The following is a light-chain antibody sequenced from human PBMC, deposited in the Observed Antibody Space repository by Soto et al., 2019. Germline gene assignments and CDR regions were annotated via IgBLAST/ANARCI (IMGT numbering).Light chain of an antibody. CDR2: GGS. CDR1: QNIRGNE. Sequence: EVVLTQSPGALSLSPGEGVTLSCRASQNIRGNELAWYRQKRGQAPRLLMYGGSTRADGIPDRFSGRGTGTTFTLTISRLAPEDSAVYYCQDYGTSHPWTFGQGTKLEIK. J-gene: IGKJ1*01. V-gene: IGKV3-20*01. CDR3: QDYGTSHPWT.